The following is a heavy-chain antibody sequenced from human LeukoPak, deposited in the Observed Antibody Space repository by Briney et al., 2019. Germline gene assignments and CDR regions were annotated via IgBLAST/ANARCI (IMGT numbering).Heavy chain of an antibody. V-gene: IGHV4-39*01. CDR3: ARHTGTGLLKPKYYFDY. D-gene: IGHD3/OR15-3a*01. J-gene: IGHJ4*02. CDR2: MYYGGST. CDR1: GGSISSSTYY. Sequence: SETLSLTCNVSGGSISSSTYYWGWIRQPPGKGLEWIGSMYYGGSTYYNPSLKSRVTISVDTSKNQFSLKLSSVTAADTAVYYCARHTGTGLLKPKYYFDYWGQGTLVTVSS.